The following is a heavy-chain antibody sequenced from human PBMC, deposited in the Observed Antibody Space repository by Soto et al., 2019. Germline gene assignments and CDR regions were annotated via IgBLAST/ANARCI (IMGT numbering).Heavy chain of an antibody. CDR1: GFTFSDYA. Sequence: VQLVEPGGGVVQPGRSLRLSCAASGFTFSDYAMHWVRQAPGKGLEWVAVVSHDGRNTHCADSVKGRFTISRDSSKNMVSLEMTSLRAEDTAVYYCAKGGRQWLVTSDFNYWGQGALVTVSS. J-gene: IGHJ4*02. CDR3: AKGGRQWLVTSDFNY. D-gene: IGHD6-19*01. CDR2: VSHDGRNT. V-gene: IGHV3-30*18.